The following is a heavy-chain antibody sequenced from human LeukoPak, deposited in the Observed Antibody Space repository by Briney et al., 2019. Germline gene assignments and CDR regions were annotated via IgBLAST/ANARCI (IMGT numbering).Heavy chain of an antibody. CDR2: IYHGGST. CDR3: ASSIIRVDDLSPVDY. Sequence: SGTLSLTCAVSGGSISSSNWWSWVRQPPGKGLEWIGEIYHGGSTNYNPSHESRVTISVDKSKNQFSLKLSSVTAADTAVYYCASSIIRVDDLSPVDYWGRGTLVTVSS. CDR1: GGSISSSNW. D-gene: IGHD3-16*02. V-gene: IGHV4-4*02. J-gene: IGHJ4*02.